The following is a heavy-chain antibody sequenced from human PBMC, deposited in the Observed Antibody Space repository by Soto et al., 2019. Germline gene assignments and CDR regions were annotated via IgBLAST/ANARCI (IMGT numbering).Heavy chain of an antibody. CDR1: GGSISSYY. CDR3: ARSYGDATLYAAFDI. V-gene: IGHV4-59*01. Sequence: SGTLSLTCTVSGGSISSYYWSWIRQPPGKGLEWIGYIYYSGSTNYNPSLKSRVTISVDTSKNQFSLKLSTVTAADTAVYYCARSYGDATLYAAFDIWGQGTMVTVSS. D-gene: IGHD4-17*01. CDR2: IYYSGST. J-gene: IGHJ3*02.